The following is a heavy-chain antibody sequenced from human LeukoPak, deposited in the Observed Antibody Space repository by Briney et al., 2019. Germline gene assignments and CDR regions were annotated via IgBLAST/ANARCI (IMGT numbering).Heavy chain of an antibody. J-gene: IGHJ4*02. CDR1: GFTFTNYA. D-gene: IGHD7-27*01. V-gene: IGHV3-23*01. Sequence: GGSLRLSCAASGFTFTNYAMSWVRQAPGKGLEWVSGIASSGGSTYYADSVRGRFTISRDNSKKTLYLQMNSLRAEDTAVYYCARLAAETGGGYFDQWGQGTLVTVSS. CDR3: ARLAAETGGGYFDQ. CDR2: IASSGGST.